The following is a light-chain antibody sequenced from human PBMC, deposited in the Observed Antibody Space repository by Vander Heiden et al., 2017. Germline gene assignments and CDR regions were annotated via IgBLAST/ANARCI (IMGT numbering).Light chain of an antibody. V-gene: IGKV3-11*01. Sequence: EIVLTQFVATLSVSPRGGTTLSCRAGQRGSSCLAWYHQKPGQAPRLLIYDASNRATGIPAGCSGSGSATDVTLPISSREQDDFAVYYCRQRSSWPPMYTFGQGTKLEIK. CDR1: QRGSSC. CDR3: RQRSSWPPMYT. CDR2: DAS. J-gene: IGKJ2*01.